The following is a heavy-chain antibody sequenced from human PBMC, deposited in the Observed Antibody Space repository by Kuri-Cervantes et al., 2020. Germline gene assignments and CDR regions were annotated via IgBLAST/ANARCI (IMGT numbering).Heavy chain of an antibody. CDR3: ARRSIAAFRVHFDP. D-gene: IGHD6-6*01. CDR1: GFTFSDYY. CDR2: ISSSGSTI. J-gene: IGHJ5*02. Sequence: GESLKISCAASGFTFSDYYMSWIRQAPGKGLEWVSYISSSGSTIYYADSVKGRFTISRDNAENSLYLQMNSLRAEDTAVYYCARRSIAAFRVHFDPWGQGTLVTVSS. V-gene: IGHV3-11*01.